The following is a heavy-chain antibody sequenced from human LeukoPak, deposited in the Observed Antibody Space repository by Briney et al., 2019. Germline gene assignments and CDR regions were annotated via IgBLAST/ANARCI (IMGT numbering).Heavy chain of an antibody. J-gene: IGHJ4*02. D-gene: IGHD6-13*01. V-gene: IGHV3-48*01. CDR3: ARSWAYSKSFFDY. Sequence: RGSLRLSCAASGFTFSSYSMKWVRQAPGKGREWVSSISSSGSPIYYADSVKGRFTISRDNAKNSLYLQLNSLRVEDTAVYYCARSWAYSKSFFDYWGQGTLVTVSS. CDR2: ISSSGSPI. CDR1: GFTFSSYS.